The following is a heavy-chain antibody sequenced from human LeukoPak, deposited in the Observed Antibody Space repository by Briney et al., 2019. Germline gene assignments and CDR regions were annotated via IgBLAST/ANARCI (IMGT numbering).Heavy chain of an antibody. CDR3: AKNTMTTWTGSDY. CDR2: ISGSGGAT. J-gene: IGHJ4*02. D-gene: IGHD4-17*01. Sequence: GGSLRLSCAASGFTFNSFGMTWVRQAPGKGLEWVSFISGSGGATYYADSVKGRFTISRDTSKNTLFLQINSLRPGGTAVYYCAKNTMTTWTGSDYWGQGILVTVSS. V-gene: IGHV3-23*01. CDR1: GFTFNSFG.